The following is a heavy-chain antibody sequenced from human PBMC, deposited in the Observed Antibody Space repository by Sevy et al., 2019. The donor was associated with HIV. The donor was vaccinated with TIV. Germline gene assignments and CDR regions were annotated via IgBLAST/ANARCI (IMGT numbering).Heavy chain of an antibody. Sequence: QHWRSLRLSCAASGFTFSSYGMHWVRQAPGKGLDWVAVISYDGTNKYYADSVKGRFTIFRDNSKNTLYLQMNSLRVEDTAVYYCAKEEYSSNSNSHYGMDVWGQGTTVTVSS. CDR3: AKEEYSSNSNSHYGMDV. V-gene: IGHV3-30*18. J-gene: IGHJ6*02. CDR1: GFTFSSYG. D-gene: IGHD6-6*01. CDR2: ISYDGTNK.